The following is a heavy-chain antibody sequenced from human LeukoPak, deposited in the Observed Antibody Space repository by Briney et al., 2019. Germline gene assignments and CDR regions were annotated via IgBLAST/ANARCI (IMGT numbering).Heavy chain of an antibody. V-gene: IGHV4-4*07. J-gene: IGHJ4*02. CDR1: GGSISSYY. D-gene: IGHD6-13*01. Sequence: SETPSLTCTVSGGSISSYYWSWIRQPAGKGLEWIGRIYTSGSTNYNPSLKSRVTMSVDTSKNQFSLKLSSVTAADTAVYYCARDGSSSSSWYDIGYWGQGTLVTVSS. CDR3: ARDGSSSSSWYDIGY. CDR2: IYTSGST.